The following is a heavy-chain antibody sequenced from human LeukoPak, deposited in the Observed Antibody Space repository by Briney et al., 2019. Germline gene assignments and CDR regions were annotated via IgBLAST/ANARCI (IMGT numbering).Heavy chain of an antibody. CDR3: AKAAGYYGSG. J-gene: IGHJ4*02. CDR2: ISGSGDNT. CDR1: GFTFRSYA. Sequence: GGSLRLSCAASGFTFRSYAMNWVRQAPGKGLEWVSAISGSGDNTYYADSVEGRFTISRDNSKNTLYLQMNSLRAEDTAVYFCAKAAGYYGSGGGQGTLVTVSS. V-gene: IGHV3-23*01. D-gene: IGHD3-10*01.